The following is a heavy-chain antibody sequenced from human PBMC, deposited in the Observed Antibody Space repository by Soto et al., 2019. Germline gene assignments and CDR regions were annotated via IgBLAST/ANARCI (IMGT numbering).Heavy chain of an antibody. CDR3: ARGDYGTGGYPFPYFDY. D-gene: IGHD2-8*02. V-gene: IGHV1-2*02. CDR1: GYSFTGYY. CDR2: INPDSGAT. Sequence: HEHLVQSGAEVKRPGASLKVSCKASGYSFTGYYIHWVRQAPGQGLEWMGWINPDSGATTHAQNFQGRVTLPSDTSISTASMGLTRLTSDDTAVYYCARGDYGTGGYPFPYFDYWGQGTLVIVSS. J-gene: IGHJ4*02.